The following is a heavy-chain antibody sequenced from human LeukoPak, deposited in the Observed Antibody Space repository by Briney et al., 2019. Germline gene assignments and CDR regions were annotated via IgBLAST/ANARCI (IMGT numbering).Heavy chain of an antibody. V-gene: IGHV4-59*01. CDR1: GGSISSYY. CDR2: IYYSGST. CDR3: ARDARSSDAFDI. Sequence: SETLSLTCTVSGGSISSYYWGWIRQPPGKGLEWIGYIYYSGSTNYNPSLKSRVTISVDTSKNQFSLKLSSVTAADTAVYYCARDARSSDAFDIWGQGTMVTVSS. D-gene: IGHD6-6*01. J-gene: IGHJ3*02.